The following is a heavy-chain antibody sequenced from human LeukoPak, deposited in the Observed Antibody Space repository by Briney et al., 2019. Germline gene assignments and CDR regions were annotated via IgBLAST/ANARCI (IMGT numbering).Heavy chain of an antibody. CDR1: GYRFTMYW. J-gene: IGHJ6*01. CDR2: IYPGDSDT. V-gene: IGHV5-51*01. D-gene: IGHD3-10*01. Sequence: GESLKISCKGLGYRFTMYWIGWVRQMPGKGLEWMAIIYPGDSDTRYSPSFQGQVTISADKSTSTAYLQWNSLKASHTAMYYCARHMGSYYYGMDVWGPGTTVTVSS. CDR3: ARHMGSYYYGMDV.